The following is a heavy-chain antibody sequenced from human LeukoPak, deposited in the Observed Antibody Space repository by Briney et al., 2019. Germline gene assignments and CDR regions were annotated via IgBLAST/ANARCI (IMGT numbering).Heavy chain of an antibody. D-gene: IGHD3-3*01. CDR1: GGTFSSYA. V-gene: IGHV1-46*01. CDR2: INPSGGST. CDR3: ARACRYDWLDV. Sequence: WASVKVSCKASGGTFSSYAISWVRQAPGQGLEWMGIINPSGGSTSYAQKFQGRVTMTRDTSTSTVYMELSSLRSEDTAVYYCARACRYDWLDVWGKGTTVTVSS. J-gene: IGHJ6*04.